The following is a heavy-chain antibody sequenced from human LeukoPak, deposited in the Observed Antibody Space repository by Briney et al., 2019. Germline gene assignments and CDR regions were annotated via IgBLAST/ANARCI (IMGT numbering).Heavy chain of an antibody. J-gene: IGHJ3*02. CDR1: GGSISSGSHY. V-gene: IGHV4-61*02. CDR2: IYATGST. CDR3: ARDVVGRDADPDAFDI. Sequence: SETLSLTCTVSGGSISSGSHYWSWIRRPAGKGLEWIGRIYATGSTIYNPSLKSRVTISVDTSKNQFSLKVSSVTAADTALYYCARDVVGRDADPDAFDIWGQGTMVTVSS.